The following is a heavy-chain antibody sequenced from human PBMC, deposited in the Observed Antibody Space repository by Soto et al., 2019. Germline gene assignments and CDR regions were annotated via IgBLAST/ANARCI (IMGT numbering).Heavy chain of an antibody. D-gene: IGHD6-19*01. CDR1: GYTFTGYY. Sequence: ASVKVSCKASGYTFTGYYMHWVRQAPGQGLEWMGWINPNSGGTNYAQKFQGWVTMTRDTSISTAYMELSRLRSDDTAVYYCARKAAVADHLFDYGGQEPLVTVSP. V-gene: IGHV1-2*04. CDR3: ARKAAVADHLFDY. J-gene: IGHJ4*02. CDR2: INPNSGGT.